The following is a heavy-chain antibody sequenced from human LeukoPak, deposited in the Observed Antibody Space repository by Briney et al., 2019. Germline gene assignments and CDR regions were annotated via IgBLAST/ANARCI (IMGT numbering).Heavy chain of an antibody. CDR2: IKSDGGT. CDR1: GFTFSTYW. CDR3: ARAPSEIGGYYPEYFRH. J-gene: IGHJ1*01. Sequence: GGPLRLSCAASGFTFSTYWMHWVRQAPGKGLVWVSRIKSDGGTNYADSVKGRFTISRNNAKKTVSLQMNSLRPEDTGVYYCARAPSEIGGYYPEYFRHWGQGTLVTVSS. V-gene: IGHV3-74*01. D-gene: IGHD3-22*01.